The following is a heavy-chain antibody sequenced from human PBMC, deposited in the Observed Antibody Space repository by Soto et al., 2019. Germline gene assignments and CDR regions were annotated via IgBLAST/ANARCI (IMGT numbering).Heavy chain of an antibody. CDR1: GFTFSSYA. CDR3: AKGEYCSGGSCYSVAAFDI. V-gene: IGHV3-23*01. J-gene: IGHJ3*02. D-gene: IGHD2-15*01. CDR2: ISGSGGST. Sequence: GGSLRLSCAASGFTFSSYAMSWVRQAPGKGLEWVSAISGSGGSTYYADSVKGRFTISRDNSKNTLYLQMNSLRAEDTAVYYCAKGEYCSGGSCYSVAAFDIWGQGTMVTVS.